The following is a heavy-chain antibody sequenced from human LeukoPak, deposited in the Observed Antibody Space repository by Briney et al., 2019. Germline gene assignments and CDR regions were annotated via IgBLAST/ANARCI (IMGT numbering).Heavy chain of an antibody. V-gene: IGHV3-33*01. CDR1: GFTSSDYG. CDR2: IWYDGTNK. D-gene: IGHD5-18*01. Sequence: PGRSLRLSCAASGFTSSDYGIHWVRQAPGKGLEWVAVIWYDGTNKYYGDSVKGRFTISRDNSKNTLYLQMNSLRAEDTAVYYCARGGGYGLSAFVYWGQGTLVTVSS. CDR3: ARGGGYGLSAFVY. J-gene: IGHJ4*02.